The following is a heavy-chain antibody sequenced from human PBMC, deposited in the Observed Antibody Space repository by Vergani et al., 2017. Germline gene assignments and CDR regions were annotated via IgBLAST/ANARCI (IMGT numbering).Heavy chain of an antibody. Sequence: QVQLVESAGGVVQPGGSLRLSCAASGFTFSNFGMHWFRQAPGKGLEWLAYIVKDGINTRYRDAVKGRFTVSRDNSKALLYLQMDSLRSADTALYYCAKYLRDATDGLPDFWGPGTLVIVSS. CDR3: AKYLRDATDGLPDF. CDR2: IVKDGINT. V-gene: IGHV3-30*02. D-gene: IGHD2-21*02. J-gene: IGHJ4*02. CDR1: GFTFSNFG.